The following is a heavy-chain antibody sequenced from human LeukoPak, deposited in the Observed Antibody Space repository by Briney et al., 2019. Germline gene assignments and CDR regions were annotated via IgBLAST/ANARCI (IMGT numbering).Heavy chain of an antibody. V-gene: IGHV4-4*07. J-gene: IGHJ6*04. CDR2: IYTRGST. CDR3: ASARTTAFMDV. CDR1: GGSISSYY. Sequence: SETLSLTCTVSGGSISSYYWSWIRQPAGKGLEWIGRIYTRGSTNYNPSPKSRVTMSVDTSKNQFSLKLSSVTAADTAVYYCASARTTAFMDVWGKGTTVTVSS. D-gene: IGHD2-2*01.